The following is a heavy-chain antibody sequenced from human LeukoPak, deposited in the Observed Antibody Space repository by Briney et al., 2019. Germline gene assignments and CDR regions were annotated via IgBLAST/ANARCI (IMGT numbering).Heavy chain of an antibody. Sequence: SETLSLTCTVSTGSVSRYYWSWVRQPPGKGLEWLAFFYYNGGAKYNPSLKSRLTISLDTSKSQFSLQLSSVTAADTAVYYCARDHYRKDASITTSAFDLWGQGTMVTVSS. CDR3: ARDHYRKDASITTSAFDL. D-gene: IGHD3-22*01. CDR2: FYYNGGA. V-gene: IGHV4-59*02. J-gene: IGHJ3*01. CDR1: TGSVSRYY.